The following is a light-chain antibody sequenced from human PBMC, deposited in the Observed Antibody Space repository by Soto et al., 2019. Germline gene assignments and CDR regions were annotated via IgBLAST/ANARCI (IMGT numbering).Light chain of an antibody. V-gene: IGLV2-14*01. Sequence: QSALTQPASVSGSPGQSITISCTGTSGDIGSYNRVSWYQQHPGKAPKLIIYEVTDRPSGVSNRFSGYKSGNTASLTISGLQADDEAEYYCSSYTNINTRACVFGTGTKLPVL. CDR3: SSYTNINTRACV. J-gene: IGLJ1*01. CDR2: EVT. CDR1: SGDIGSYNR.